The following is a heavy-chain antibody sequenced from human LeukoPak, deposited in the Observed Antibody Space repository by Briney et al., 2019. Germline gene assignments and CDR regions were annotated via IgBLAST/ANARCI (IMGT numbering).Heavy chain of an antibody. V-gene: IGHV3-74*01. CDR2: LNSDGSST. CDR3: AREEQLAQTGVDF. Sequence: GGSLRLSCAASGFTSSSYWMHWVRQVPGKGLVWVSRLNSDGSSTTYADSVKGRFTISRDNARNTLYLQMNNLRAEDTAVYYCAREEQLAQTGVDFWGQGTLVTVSS. CDR1: GFTSSSYW. D-gene: IGHD6-13*01. J-gene: IGHJ4*02.